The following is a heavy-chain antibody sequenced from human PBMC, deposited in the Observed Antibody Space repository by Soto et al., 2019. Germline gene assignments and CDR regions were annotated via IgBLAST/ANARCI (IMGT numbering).Heavy chain of an antibody. CDR3: AAATRGYLYYGLDV. J-gene: IGHJ6*02. CDR1: GDTVSSNRAA. D-gene: IGHD5-12*01. V-gene: IGHV6-1*01. CDR2: TYYRTRWYN. Sequence: SQTLSLPCAMSGDTVSSNRAALNWIRQSPSRGLEWLGRTYYRTRWYNDYAVSVKGRITINPDPSRNQFSLQLNSVTPEDTAVYYCAAATRGYLYYGLDVWGQGTTVTVSS.